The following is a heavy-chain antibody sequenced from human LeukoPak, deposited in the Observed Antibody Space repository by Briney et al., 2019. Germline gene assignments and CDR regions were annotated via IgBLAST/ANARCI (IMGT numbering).Heavy chain of an antibody. J-gene: IGHJ4*02. Sequence: GGSLRLSCAASGFTFSGYSMTWVRQAPGKGLEWVSYISSSSSTIYYADSVKGRFTISRDNSKNTLYLQMNSLRAEDTAVYYCASLSSGWYNYWGQGTLVTVSS. CDR2: ISSSSSTI. D-gene: IGHD6-19*01. V-gene: IGHV3-48*01. CDR3: ASLSSGWYNY. CDR1: GFTFSGYS.